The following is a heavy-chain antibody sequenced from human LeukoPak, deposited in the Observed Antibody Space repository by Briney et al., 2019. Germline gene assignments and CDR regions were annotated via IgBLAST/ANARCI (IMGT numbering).Heavy chain of an antibody. Sequence: GGSLRLSCAASGFTFSTYGMHWVRQAPGKGLEWVVVISYGGSNKYYADSVKGRFTISRDNSKNTLYLQMNSLRAEDTAVFYCAKDRHDYSNSFDYWGQGTLVTVSS. CDR2: ISYGGSNK. CDR3: AKDRHDYSNSFDY. CDR1: GFTFSTYG. D-gene: IGHD4-11*01. J-gene: IGHJ4*02. V-gene: IGHV3-30*18.